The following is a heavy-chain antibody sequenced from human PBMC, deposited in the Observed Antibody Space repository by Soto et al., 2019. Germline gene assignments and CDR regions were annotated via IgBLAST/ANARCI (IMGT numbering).Heavy chain of an antibody. D-gene: IGHD6-13*01. CDR1: GGSISSYY. J-gene: IGHJ5*02. V-gene: IGHV4-59*08. CDR3: ARLSSSSWYWFDP. CDR2: IYYSGST. Sequence: SETLSLTCTVAGGSISSYYWSWIRQPPGKGLEWIGYIYYSGSTNYNPSLKSRVTISVDTSKNQFSLKLSSVTAADTAVYYCARLSSSSWYWFDPWGQGTLVTVSS.